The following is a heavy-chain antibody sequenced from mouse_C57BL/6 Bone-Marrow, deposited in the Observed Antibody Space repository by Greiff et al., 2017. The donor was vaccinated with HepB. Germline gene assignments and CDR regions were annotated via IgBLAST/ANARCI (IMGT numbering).Heavy chain of an antibody. CDR2: INPSTGGT. D-gene: IGHD4-1*01. Sequence: VQLKQSGPELVKPGASVKISCKASGYSFTGYYMNWVKQSPEKSLEWIGEINPSTGGTTYNQKFKAKATLTVDKSSSTAYMQLKSLTSEDSAVYYCARGLTGGYYFDYWGQGTTLTVSS. CDR1: GYSFTGYY. CDR3: ARGLTGGYYFDY. V-gene: IGHV1-42*01. J-gene: IGHJ2*01.